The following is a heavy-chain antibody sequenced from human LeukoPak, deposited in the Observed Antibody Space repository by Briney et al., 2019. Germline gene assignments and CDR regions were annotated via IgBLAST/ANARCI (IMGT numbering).Heavy chain of an antibody. Sequence: PGGSLRLSCAASGFTFSRFGMHWVRQAPGQGLEWVAFILYDGTKKYYADSVKGRFTISRDNSRNTLSLQMSSLRSEDTAVYYCARERRITMVRGVTEGGWFDPWGQGTLVTVSS. V-gene: IGHV3-30*02. J-gene: IGHJ5*02. CDR2: ILYDGTKK. CDR1: GFTFSRFG. CDR3: ARERRITMVRGVTEGGWFDP. D-gene: IGHD3-10*01.